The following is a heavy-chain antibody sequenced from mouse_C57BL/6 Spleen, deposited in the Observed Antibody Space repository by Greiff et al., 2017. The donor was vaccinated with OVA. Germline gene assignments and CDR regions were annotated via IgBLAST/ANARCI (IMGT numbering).Heavy chain of an antibody. V-gene: IGHV1-80*01. CDR2: IYPGDGDT. CDR1: GYAFSSYW. D-gene: IGHD1-1*01. J-gene: IGHJ4*01. CDR3: ARGDYGSSHYAMDD. Sequence: QVQLQQSGAELVKPGASVKISCKASGYAFSSYWMNWVKQRPGKGLEWIGQIYPGDGDTNYNGKFKGKATLTADKSSSTAYMQLSSLTSEDTAVYFCARGDYGSSHYAMDDWGQGTSVTVSS.